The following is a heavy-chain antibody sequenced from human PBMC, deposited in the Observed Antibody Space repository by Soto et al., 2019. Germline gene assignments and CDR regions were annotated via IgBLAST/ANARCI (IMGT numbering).Heavy chain of an antibody. Sequence: QITLKESGPTLVKPTQPLTLTCTFSGFSLSTSGVGVGWFRQPPGKALEWLALIYWHDDKRYSPSMKSRLTLTKDTSKNRGVLRMTKMDPVDTATYYCAHKLRGVIDYWGQGTLVTGSS. CDR2: IYWHDDK. V-gene: IGHV2-5*01. CDR1: GFSLSTSGVG. D-gene: IGHD3-10*01. J-gene: IGHJ4*02. CDR3: AHKLRGVIDY.